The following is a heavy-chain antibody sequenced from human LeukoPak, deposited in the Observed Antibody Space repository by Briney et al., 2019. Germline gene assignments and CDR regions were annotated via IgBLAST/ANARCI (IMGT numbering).Heavy chain of an antibody. V-gene: IGHV3-30*02. CDR1: GFTLSSYG. J-gene: IGHJ4*02. CDR2: IRYDGSNK. D-gene: IGHD6-13*01. Sequence: GGSLRLSCAASGFTLSSYGMHWVRQAPGKGLEWVAFIRYDGSNKYYADSVKGRFTISRDNSKNTLYLQMNSLRAEDTAVYYCAKDRAIAAAGTSFDYWGQGTLVTVSS. CDR3: AKDRAIAAAGTSFDY.